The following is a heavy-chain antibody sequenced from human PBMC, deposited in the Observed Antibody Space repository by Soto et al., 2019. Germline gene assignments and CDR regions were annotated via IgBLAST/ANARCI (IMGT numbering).Heavy chain of an antibody. CDR2: ITSNGGNT. CDR1: GFTFSSYA. V-gene: IGHV3-64*01. J-gene: IGHJ6*02. Sequence: EVQLVESGGGLVQPGGSLRLSCAASGFTFSSYAMHWVRQAPGKGLEYVSAITSNGGNTDYASSVKGRVTIPRDNSKNTLYLQMGSLRAEDMAVYYCARRIPFGYGMDVWGQGTTVTVSS. D-gene: IGHD2-21*01. CDR3: ARRIPFGYGMDV.